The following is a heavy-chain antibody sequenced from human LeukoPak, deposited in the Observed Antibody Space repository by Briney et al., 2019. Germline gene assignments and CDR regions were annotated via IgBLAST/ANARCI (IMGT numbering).Heavy chain of an antibody. CDR3: AREWDSSSFDPRASGDS. D-gene: IGHD3-22*01. CDR2: IYSRGST. CDR1: DGSLISSTYS. V-gene: IGHV4-39*07. Sequence: PSETLSLTCSVSDGSLISSTYSWAWIRQPPGRGLEWIGNIYSRGSTFYNPSLKSRVTISVDTSKNHFSLKLSSVTAADTAVYYCAREWDSSSFDPRASGDSWGQGTLVIVSS. J-gene: IGHJ4*02.